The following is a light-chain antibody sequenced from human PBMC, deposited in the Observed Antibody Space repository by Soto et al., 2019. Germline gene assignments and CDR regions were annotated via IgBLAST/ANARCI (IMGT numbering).Light chain of an antibody. V-gene: IGKV3-15*01. CDR1: QSVSSK. Sequence: EIVMTQSPATLSVSPGERATLSCRASQSVSSKLAWFQQTPGQAPSLLIYGVSTRATGVPVRFSGSGSGTEFTLTINSLQSEDFAVYYCQQYNNWPHTFGQGTKVDIK. CDR2: GVS. J-gene: IGKJ2*01. CDR3: QQYNNWPHT.